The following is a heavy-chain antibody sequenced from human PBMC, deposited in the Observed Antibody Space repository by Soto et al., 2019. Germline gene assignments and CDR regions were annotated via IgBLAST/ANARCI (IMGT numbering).Heavy chain of an antibody. D-gene: IGHD7-27*01. CDR1: GYTFTSYG. V-gene: IGHV1-18*01. J-gene: IGHJ3*02. Sequence: QVQLVQSGAEVKKPGASVKVSCKGSGYTFTSYGISWVRQAPGQGLEWMGWISGFDVNTKYEQKFQGRVTMTTDTSTTTAYMELRSLRSDDTAVYYCAREAGDGIFDIWGQGTMVTVSS. CDR2: ISGFDVNT. CDR3: AREAGDGIFDI.